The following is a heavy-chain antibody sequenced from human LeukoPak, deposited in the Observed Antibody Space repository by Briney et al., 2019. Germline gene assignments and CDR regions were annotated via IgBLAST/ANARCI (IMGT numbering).Heavy chain of an antibody. D-gene: IGHD3-3*01. V-gene: IGHV3-30*18. CDR3: AKERRFLEWLSSTIDY. CDR2: ISYDGSNK. CDR1: GFTFSSYV. J-gene: IGHJ4*02. Sequence: GGSLRLSCAASGFTFSSYVMHWVRQAPGKGLEWVAVISYDGSNKYYADSVKGRFTISRDNSKNTLYLQMNSLRAEDTAVYYCAKERRFLEWLSSTIDYWGQGTLVTVSS.